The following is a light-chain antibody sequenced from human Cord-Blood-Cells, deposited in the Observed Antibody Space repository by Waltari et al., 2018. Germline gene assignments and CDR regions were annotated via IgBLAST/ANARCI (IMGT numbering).Light chain of an antibody. V-gene: IGKV3-11*01. CDR2: DAS. CDR1: QSVSSY. Sequence: EIVLTQSPATLSLSPGERATLSCRASQSVSSYLAWYQQKPGQAPRLLIYDASTRATGIPARFSGSGSGTDFTLTISSLEPEDFAVYYCQQRSNWPPMYTFGQGTKLEI. J-gene: IGKJ2*01. CDR3: QQRSNWPPMYT.